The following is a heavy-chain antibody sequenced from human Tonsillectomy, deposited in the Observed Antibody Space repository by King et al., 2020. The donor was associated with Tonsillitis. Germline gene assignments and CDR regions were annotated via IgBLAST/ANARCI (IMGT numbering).Heavy chain of an antibody. CDR3: ARGGSPGGWYLDY. D-gene: IGHD6-19*01. J-gene: IGHJ4*02. CDR2: VSSSSSYI. V-gene: IGHV3-21*01. Sequence: VQLVESGGGLVKPGGSLRLSCAASGFTFSSYSMNWVRQAPGKGLEWVSSVSSSSSYIFYADSVKGRFTISRDNDKNSLYLQMNSLRAEDTAVYYCARGGSPGGWYLDYWGQGTLVTVSS. CDR1: GFTFSSYS.